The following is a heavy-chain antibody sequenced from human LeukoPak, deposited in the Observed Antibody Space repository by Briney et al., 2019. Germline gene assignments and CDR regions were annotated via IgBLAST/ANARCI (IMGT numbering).Heavy chain of an antibody. CDR3: ARGGYSYMDV. V-gene: IGHV4-59*11. CDR2: IYYSGST. Sequence: PSETLSLTCAVSCGSIRSHYWSWIRQPPGKGLEWIGYIYYSGSTSQNPSLKSRVTMSADTSKNQFSLKLSSVTAADTAVYYCARGGYSYMDVWGKGTTVTVSS. J-gene: IGHJ6*03. CDR1: CGSIRSHY.